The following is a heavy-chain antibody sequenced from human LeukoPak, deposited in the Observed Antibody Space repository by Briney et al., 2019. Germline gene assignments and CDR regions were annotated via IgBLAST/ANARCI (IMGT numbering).Heavy chain of an antibody. D-gene: IGHD1-14*01. CDR1: GGSISSGSYY. V-gene: IGHV4-61*10. J-gene: IGHJ4*02. CDR3: ARGGTHRTFDY. CDR2: IYYSGST. Sequence: SQTLSLTCTVSGGSISSGSYYWSWIRQPAGKGLEWIGYIYYSGSTNYNPSLKSRVTISVDTSKNQFSLKLSSVTAADTALYYCARGGTHRTFDYWGREPWSPSPQ.